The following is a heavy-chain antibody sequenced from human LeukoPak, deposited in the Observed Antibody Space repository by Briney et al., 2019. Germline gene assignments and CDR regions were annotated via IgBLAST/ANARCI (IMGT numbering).Heavy chain of an antibody. Sequence: WGSLRLSCAASGFTFSSYAMCWVRQAPGKGRQGVSSITSSGDNTYYADSVKGRFTISRDNTKNTLHLQVNSLRAEDTAVYYCVRGSSGNYDTWGQGNLVIVSS. CDR2: ITSSGDNT. CDR1: GFTFSSYA. J-gene: IGHJ5*02. D-gene: IGHD3-22*01. V-gene: IGHV3-23*01. CDR3: VRGSSGNYDT.